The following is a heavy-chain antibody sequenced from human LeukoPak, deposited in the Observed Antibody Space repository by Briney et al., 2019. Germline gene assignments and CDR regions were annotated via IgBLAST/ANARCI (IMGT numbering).Heavy chain of an antibody. CDR1: GFTFSSYS. CDR2: ISSCSSYI. J-gene: IGHJ5*02. D-gene: IGHD3-3*01. V-gene: IGHV3-21*01. Sequence: GGSLRLSCAASGFTFSSYSMNWVRQAPGKGLEWVSSISSCSSYIYYADSVKGRFTISRDNAKNSLYLQMNSLRAEDTAVYYCARGGDVLRFLEWSTNWFDPWGQGTLVTVSS. CDR3: ARGGDVLRFLEWSTNWFDP.